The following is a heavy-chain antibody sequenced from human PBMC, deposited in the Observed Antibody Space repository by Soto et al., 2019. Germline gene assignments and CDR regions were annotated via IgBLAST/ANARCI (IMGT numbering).Heavy chain of an antibody. V-gene: IGHV3-20*04. Sequence: PGGSLRLSCAASGFTFDDYGMSWVRQAPGKGLEWVSGINWNGGSTGYADSVKGRFTISRDNAKNSLYLQMNSLRAEDTALYYCARGLNYYGSGSYYNYGMDVSGQGTTVTVSS. J-gene: IGHJ6*02. CDR3: ARGLNYYGSGSYYNYGMDV. D-gene: IGHD3-10*01. CDR2: INWNGGST. CDR1: GFTFDDYG.